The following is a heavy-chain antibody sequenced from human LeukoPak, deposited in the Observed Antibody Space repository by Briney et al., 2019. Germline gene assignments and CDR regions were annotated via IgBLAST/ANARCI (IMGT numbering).Heavy chain of an antibody. CDR1: GFTFSSYW. CDR2: IKQDGSEK. D-gene: IGHD3-3*01. Sequence: GGSLRLSCAASGFTFSSYWMSWVRQAPGKGLEWVANIKQDGSEKYYVDSVKGRFTISRDKAKNSLYLQMNSLRAEDTAVYYCARDRYDFWSSYWGQGTLVTVSS. V-gene: IGHV3-7*01. J-gene: IGHJ4*02. CDR3: ARDRYDFWSSY.